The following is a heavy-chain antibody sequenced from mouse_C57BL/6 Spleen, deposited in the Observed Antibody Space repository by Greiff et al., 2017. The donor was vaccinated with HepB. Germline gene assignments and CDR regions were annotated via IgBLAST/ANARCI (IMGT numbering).Heavy chain of an antibody. D-gene: IGHD1-1*01. V-gene: IGHV1-18*01. CDR3: ARHYYGSSYGAMDY. J-gene: IGHJ4*01. Sequence: EVHLVESGPELVKPGASVKIPCKASGYTFTDYNMDWVKQSHGKSLEWIGDINPNNGGTIYNQKFKGKATLTVDKSSSTAYMELRSLTSEDTAVYYCARHYYGSSYGAMDYWGQGTSVTVSS. CDR2: INPNNGGT. CDR1: GYTFTDYN.